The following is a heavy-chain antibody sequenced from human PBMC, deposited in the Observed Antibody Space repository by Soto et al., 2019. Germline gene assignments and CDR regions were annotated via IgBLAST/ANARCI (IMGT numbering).Heavy chain of an antibody. J-gene: IGHJ6*02. Sequence: SETLSLTCAVYGGYFSGYYWSWNRQPPGKGLEWIGEINHSGSTNYNPSLKSRVTISVDTSKNQFSLKLSSVTAADTAVYYCARGLLLWFGARADYYYYGMDVWGQGTTVTVSS. V-gene: IGHV4-34*01. CDR3: ARGLLLWFGARADYYYYGMDV. CDR1: GGYFSGYY. D-gene: IGHD3-10*01. CDR2: INHSGST.